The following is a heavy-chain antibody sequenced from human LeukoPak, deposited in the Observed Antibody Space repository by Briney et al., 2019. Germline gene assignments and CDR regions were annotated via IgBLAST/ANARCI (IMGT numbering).Heavy chain of an antibody. D-gene: IGHD1-26*01. V-gene: IGHV3-21*01. CDR3: ASGGIYYGAAFDF. Sequence: GRSLRLSCAASGFTFSSYSMNWVRQAPGKGLEWVSSISSSSSYIYYADSVKGRFTISRDNAKNSLYLQMNSLRAEDTAVYYCASGGIYYGAAFDFWGQGTLVTVSS. CDR1: GFTFSSYS. CDR2: ISSSSSYI. J-gene: IGHJ4*02.